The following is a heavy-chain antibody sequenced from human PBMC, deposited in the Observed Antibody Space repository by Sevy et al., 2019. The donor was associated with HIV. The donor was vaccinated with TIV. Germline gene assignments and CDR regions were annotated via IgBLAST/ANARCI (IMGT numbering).Heavy chain of an antibody. Sequence: ASVKVSCKASGYTFTGYYMHWVRQAPGKGLEGMGGINLNSGGKNYARKFQGRVTMTRDTSISTAYMELSRLRSDDTAVYYCALGTRVGYFDYWGQGTLVTVSS. CDR3: ALGTRVGYFDY. J-gene: IGHJ4*02. CDR1: GYTFTGYY. V-gene: IGHV1-2*02. CDR2: INLNSGGK. D-gene: IGHD3-10*01.